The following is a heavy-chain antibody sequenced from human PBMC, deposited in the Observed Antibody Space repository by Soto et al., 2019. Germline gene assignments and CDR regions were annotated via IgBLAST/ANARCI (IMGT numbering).Heavy chain of an antibody. V-gene: IGHV3-74*01. J-gene: IGHJ1*01. CDR2: INDQGGSP. D-gene: IGHD3-22*01. Sequence: WIRQVPGEGLVWIARINDQGGSPSYADSVKGRFTISRDNSKNTLYLQMNSLRAEDTAVYYCPRDRVESGYPEYFQHWGQGTLVTVSS. CDR3: PRDRVESGYPEYFQH.